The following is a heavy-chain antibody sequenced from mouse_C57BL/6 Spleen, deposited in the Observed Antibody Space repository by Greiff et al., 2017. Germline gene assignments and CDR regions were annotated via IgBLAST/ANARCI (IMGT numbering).Heavy chain of an antibody. CDR1: GFTFSDYY. CDR2: INYDGSST. V-gene: IGHV5-16*01. J-gene: IGHJ2*01. CDR3: ARGYYDFDY. D-gene: IGHD2-3*01. Sequence: DVKLVESEGGLVQPGSSMKLSCTASGFTFSDYYMAWVRQVPEKGLEWVANINYDGSSTYYLDSLKSRFIISRDNAKNILYLQMSSLKSEDTATYYCARGYYDFDYWGQGTTLTVSS.